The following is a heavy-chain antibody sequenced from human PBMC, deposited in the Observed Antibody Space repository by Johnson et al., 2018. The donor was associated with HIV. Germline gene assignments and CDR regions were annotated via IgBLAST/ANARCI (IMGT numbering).Heavy chain of an antibody. V-gene: IGHV3-43D*03. CDR2: ISWDGGST. J-gene: IGHJ3*02. D-gene: IGHD3-3*01. Sequence: VQLVESGGGVVRPGGSLRLSCAASGFTFDDYAMHWVRQAPGKGLEWVSLISWDGGSTYYADSVKGRFTISRDNSKNSLYLQMNSLRAEDTALYYCAAYYDFWSGSYTSGFDIWGQGTMVTVSS. CDR3: AAYYDFWSGSYTSGFDI. CDR1: GFTFDDYA.